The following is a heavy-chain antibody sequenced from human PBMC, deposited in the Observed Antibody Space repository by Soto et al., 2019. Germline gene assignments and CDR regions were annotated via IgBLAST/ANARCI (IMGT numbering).Heavy chain of an antibody. Sequence: GGSLRLSCAASGFTFSSYGMHWVRQAPGKGLEWVAVISYDGSNKYYADSVKGRFTISRDNSKNTLYLQMNSLRAEDTAVYYCATGLPDYYDSSGYHPAAFDIWGQGTMVTVSS. CDR2: ISYDGSNK. CDR1: GFTFSSYG. D-gene: IGHD3-22*01. V-gene: IGHV3-30*03. J-gene: IGHJ3*02. CDR3: ATGLPDYYDSSGYHPAAFDI.